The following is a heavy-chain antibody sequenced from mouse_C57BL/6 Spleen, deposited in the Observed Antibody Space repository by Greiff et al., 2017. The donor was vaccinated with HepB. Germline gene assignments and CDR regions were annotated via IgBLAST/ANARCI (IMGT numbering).Heavy chain of an antibody. J-gene: IGHJ3*01. CDR3: APHYYGSSYWFAY. D-gene: IGHD1-1*01. CDR1: GYTFTSYW. V-gene: IGHV1-64*01. CDR2: IHPNSGST. Sequence: QVQLKQPGAELVKPGASVKLSCKASGYTFTSYWMHWVKQRPGQGLEWIGMIHPNSGSTNYNEKFKSKATLTVDKSSSTAYMQLSSLTSEDSAVYYCAPHYYGSSYWFAYWGQGTLVTVSA.